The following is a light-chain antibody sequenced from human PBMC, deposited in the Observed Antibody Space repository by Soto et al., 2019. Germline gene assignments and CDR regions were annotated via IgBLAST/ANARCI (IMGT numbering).Light chain of an antibody. J-gene: IGKJ4*01. CDR1: QSVDNDY. V-gene: IGKV3-20*01. Sequence: EVVLTQSPGTLSLSPGERATLSCRASQSVDNDYLAWFQQKPGQAPRLLIYEASYRATGVPDRFGGTGSGKDFSLTISRLEPEDFAVYYCQQSTYSPLTFGGGTRIEI. CDR3: QQSTYSPLT. CDR2: EAS.